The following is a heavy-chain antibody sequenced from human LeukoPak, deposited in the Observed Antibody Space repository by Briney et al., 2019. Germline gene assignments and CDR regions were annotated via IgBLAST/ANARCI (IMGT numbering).Heavy chain of an antibody. CDR1: GFTFSSNY. V-gene: IGHV3-53*01. CDR3: ARGYCSGGSCYFNYFDY. Sequence: PGGSLRLSCAASGFTFSSNYMSWVRQAPGKGLEWVSVIYSGGSTYYADSVKGRFTISRDTSKNTLYLRMNSLRAEDTAVYYCARGYCSGGSCYFNYFDYWGQGTLVTVSS. D-gene: IGHD2-15*01. J-gene: IGHJ4*02. CDR2: IYSGGST.